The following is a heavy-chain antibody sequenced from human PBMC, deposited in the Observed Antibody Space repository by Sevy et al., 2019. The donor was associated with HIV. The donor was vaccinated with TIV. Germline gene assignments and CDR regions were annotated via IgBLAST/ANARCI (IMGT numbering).Heavy chain of an antibody. CDR3: ARGNSGSFDY. CDR1: GFSLSTYW. Sequence: GGSLRLSCAASGFSLSTYWMHWVRQAPGKGLEWVANIKQDESKKYYVASVKGRFTISRDNAKNSVYLQMNSLRPEDTAIYYCARGNSGSFDYWGQGTLVTVSS. J-gene: IGHJ4*02. V-gene: IGHV3-7*04. D-gene: IGHD3-22*01. CDR2: IKQDESKK.